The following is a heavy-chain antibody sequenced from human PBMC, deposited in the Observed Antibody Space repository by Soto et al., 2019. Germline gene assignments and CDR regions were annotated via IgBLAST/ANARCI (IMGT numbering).Heavy chain of an antibody. CDR1: GGSITRNNHY. Sequence: QLQLQESGPGLVKPSETLSLTCTVSGGSITRNNHYWGWIRQSPGKGLEWIGSILYSGSINYNPYLKSRVTISVETSKNQCSLNMSSVTAADTAVYYCARLGSSGWYQGSYFDYWGQGTLVTVSS. CDR2: ILYSGSI. V-gene: IGHV4-39*01. J-gene: IGHJ4*02. D-gene: IGHD6-19*01. CDR3: ARLGSSGWYQGSYFDY.